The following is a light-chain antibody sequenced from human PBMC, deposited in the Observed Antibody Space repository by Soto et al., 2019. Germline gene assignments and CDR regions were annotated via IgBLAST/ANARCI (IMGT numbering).Light chain of an antibody. V-gene: IGKV3-11*01. Sequence: EIVLTQSPATLSLSPGERATLSCRASQSVSSYLAWYQQKPGQAPRHLIYDTSKRATGIPARFSGSGSGTDFTLTISSLEPEDFAVYYCQQRTNWPRSFTFGPGTKVDIK. CDR1: QSVSSY. J-gene: IGKJ3*01. CDR2: DTS. CDR3: QQRTNWPRSFT.